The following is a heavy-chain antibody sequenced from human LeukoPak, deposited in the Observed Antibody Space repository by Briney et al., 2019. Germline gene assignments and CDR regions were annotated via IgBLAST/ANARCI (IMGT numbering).Heavy chain of an antibody. V-gene: IGHV1-69*06. CDR1: GGTFSSYA. D-gene: IGHD3-3*01. CDR3: ARGERYYDFWSIWRDYYYYMDV. CDR2: IIPIFGTA. J-gene: IGHJ6*03. Sequence: ASVKVSCKASGGTFSSYAISWVRQAPGQGLEWMGGIIPIFGTANYAQKFQGRVTITADKSTSTAYMELSSLRSEDTAVYYCARGERYYDFWSIWRDYYYYMDVWGKGTTVTVSS.